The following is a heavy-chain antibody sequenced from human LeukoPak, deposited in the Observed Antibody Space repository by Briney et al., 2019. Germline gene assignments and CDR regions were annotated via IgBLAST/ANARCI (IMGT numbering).Heavy chain of an antibody. V-gene: IGHV3-9*01. J-gene: IGHJ6*02. CDR2: ISWNSGSI. Sequence: GGSLRLSCAASGFTFDDYAMHWVRQAPGKGLEWVSGISWNSGSIGYADSAKGRFTISRDNAKNSLYLQMNSLRAEDTALYYCAKDSRSLYGMDVWGQGTTVTVSS. CDR3: AKDSRSLYGMDV. CDR1: GFTFDDYA.